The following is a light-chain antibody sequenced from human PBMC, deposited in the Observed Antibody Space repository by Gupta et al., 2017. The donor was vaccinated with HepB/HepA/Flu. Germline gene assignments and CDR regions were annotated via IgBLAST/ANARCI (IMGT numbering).Light chain of an antibody. Sequence: SYVLSQPPSVSVAPGKTARNTSGGTNIGSKSVNWYQQKPGQAPGMVVYDESDRPSGIPERFSGSNSGNTATLIISRFEAGDEADYYCQVWDSSSDHRVFGGGTKLTVL. CDR3: QVWDSSSDHRV. J-gene: IGLJ3*02. CDR1: NIGSKS. CDR2: DES. V-gene: IGLV3-21*03.